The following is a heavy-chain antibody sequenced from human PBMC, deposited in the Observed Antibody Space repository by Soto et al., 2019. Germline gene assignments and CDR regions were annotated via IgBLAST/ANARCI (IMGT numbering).Heavy chain of an antibody. J-gene: IGHJ6*02. CDR3: ARDSSSSGVGYYYGMDV. CDR1: GGTFSNYA. CDR2: IVPIFGTT. Sequence: GASVKVSCKVSGGTFSNYAIDWVRLAPGHGLEWMGGIVPIFGTTYYTQKFQGRATIIADDSTTTAYMELRSLRSDDTAVYYCARDSSSSGVGYYYGMDVWGQGTTVTVSS. D-gene: IGHD6-6*01. V-gene: IGHV1-69*13.